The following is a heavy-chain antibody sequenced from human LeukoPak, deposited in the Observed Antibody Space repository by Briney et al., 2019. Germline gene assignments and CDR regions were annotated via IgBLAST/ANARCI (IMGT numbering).Heavy chain of an antibody. CDR1: GGSFSGYY. CDR2: INHSGST. D-gene: IGHD6-19*01. J-gene: IGHJ4*02. V-gene: IGHV4-34*01. Sequence: SETLSLTCAVYGGSFSGYYWSWIRQPPGKGLEWIGEINHSGSTNYNPFLKSRVTISVDTSKNQFSLKLSSVTAADTAVYYCARGRTRQWLVLSYFDYWGQGTLVTVSS. CDR3: ARGRTRQWLVLSYFDY.